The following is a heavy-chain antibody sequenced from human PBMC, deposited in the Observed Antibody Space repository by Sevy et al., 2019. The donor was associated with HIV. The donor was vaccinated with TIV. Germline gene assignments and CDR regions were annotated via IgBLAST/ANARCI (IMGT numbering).Heavy chain of an antibody. V-gene: IGHV3-15*01. CDR3: TTDEPAXYYXSXXXY. J-gene: IGHJ4*01. CDR1: GFTFSXAW. D-gene: IGHD3-10*01. Sequence: GGSLRLSCAASGFTFSXAWMSWVRQAPGKGLEWVGRIKXKTDGGTTDYAAPVKGRFTISRDDSKNTLYLQMNSLKTXDTAVYYCTTDEPAXYYXSXXXYXGXXXLVTVSS. CDR2: IKXKTDGGTT.